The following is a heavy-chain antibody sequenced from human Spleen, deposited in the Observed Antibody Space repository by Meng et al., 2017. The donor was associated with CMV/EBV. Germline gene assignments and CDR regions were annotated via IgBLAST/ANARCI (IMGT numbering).Heavy chain of an antibody. V-gene: IGHV3-23*01. CDR1: GLNFDDYG. CDR2: ISGSGGST. Sequence: GLNFDDYGRSWVRQAPGKGLEWVSGISGSGGSTYYADSVKGRFTISRDNSKNTLCLQMNSLRAEDTAVYYCASHYCSSTSCSFTDYWGQGTLVTVSS. D-gene: IGHD2-2*01. J-gene: IGHJ4*02. CDR3: ASHYCSSTSCSFTDY.